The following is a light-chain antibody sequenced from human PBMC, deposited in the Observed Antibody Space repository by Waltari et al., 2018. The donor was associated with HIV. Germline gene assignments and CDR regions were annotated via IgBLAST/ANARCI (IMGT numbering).Light chain of an antibody. Sequence: DILLTQFPDSLAGSLGERATINCRSSQSIFYASNNKNFIAWYQQKPGQPPKLLIVWASIREFGVPDRFSGSGSGADFTLTISSLQAEDAALYFCHQYFGSPQTFGQGTKVEIK. CDR1: QSIFYASNNKNF. V-gene: IGKV4-1*01. J-gene: IGKJ1*01. CDR3: HQYFGSPQT. CDR2: WAS.